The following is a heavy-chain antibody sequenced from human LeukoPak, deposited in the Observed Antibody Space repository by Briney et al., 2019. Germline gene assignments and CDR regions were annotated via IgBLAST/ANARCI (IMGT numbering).Heavy chain of an antibody. CDR1: GGSFSGYY. J-gene: IGHJ6*03. CDR2: INHSGST. V-gene: IGHV4-34*01. CDR3: ARSPITHDYYMDV. Sequence: SETLSLTCAVYGGSFSGYYWSWIRQPPGKGLEWIGEINHSGSTNYNPSLKSRVTISVDTSKNQFSLKLSSVTAADTAVFYCARSPITHDYYMDVWGKGTTVTISS.